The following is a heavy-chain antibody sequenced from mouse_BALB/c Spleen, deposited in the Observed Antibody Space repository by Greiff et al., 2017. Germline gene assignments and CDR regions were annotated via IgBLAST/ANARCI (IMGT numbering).Heavy chain of an antibody. J-gene: IGHJ3*01. V-gene: IGHV3-6*02. CDR1: GYSITSGYY. Sequence: EVQLVESGPGLVKPSQSLSLTCSVTGYSITSGYYWNWIRQFPGNKLEWMGYISYDGSNNYNPSLKNRISITRDTSKNQFFLKLNSVTTEDTATYYCARGSLYYDYPFAYWGQGTLVTVSA. D-gene: IGHD2-4*01. CDR3: ARGSLYYDYPFAY. CDR2: ISYDGSN.